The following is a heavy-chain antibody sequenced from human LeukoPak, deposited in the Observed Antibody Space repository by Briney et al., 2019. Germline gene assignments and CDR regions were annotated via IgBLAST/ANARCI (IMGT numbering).Heavy chain of an antibody. CDR1: GGSISSGGYY. Sequence: SRTLSLTCTVSGGSISSGGYYWSWIRQHPGKGLEWLGYIYYSGSTYYNPSLKSRVTISVDTSKNQFSLKLSSVTAADTAVYYCARQGSGPTQYYFDYWGQGTLVTVSS. CDR3: ARQGSGPTQYYFDY. J-gene: IGHJ4*02. V-gene: IGHV4-31*03. D-gene: IGHD2-15*01. CDR2: IYYSGST.